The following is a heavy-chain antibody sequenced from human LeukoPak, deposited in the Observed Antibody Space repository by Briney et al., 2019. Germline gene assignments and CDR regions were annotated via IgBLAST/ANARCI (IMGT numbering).Heavy chain of an antibody. CDR3: ARESQGLRVDY. Sequence: ASVKVSCKASGYTFTGYYMHWVRQAPGQGLEWMGWINTNTGNPTYAQGFTGRFVFSLDTSVSTAYLQISSLKAEDTAVYYCARESQGLRVDYWGQGTLVTVSS. CDR2: INTNTGNP. J-gene: IGHJ4*02. V-gene: IGHV7-4-1*02. D-gene: IGHD6-25*01. CDR1: GYTFTGYY.